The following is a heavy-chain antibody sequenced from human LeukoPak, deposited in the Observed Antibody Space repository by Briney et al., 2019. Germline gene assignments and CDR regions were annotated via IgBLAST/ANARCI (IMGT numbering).Heavy chain of an antibody. CDR1: GFRFSDYS. J-gene: IGHJ4*02. V-gene: IGHV3-48*01. CDR3: ARDYKYAFDN. D-gene: IGHD5-24*01. CDR2: IGIDSGNT. Sequence: GGSLRLSCAASGFRFSDYSMNWVRQAPGKGLEWISYIGIDSGNTNYADSVKGRFTISGDKAKNSLYLQMNSLRVEDTAVYYCARDYKYAFDNWGQGTLVNVSS.